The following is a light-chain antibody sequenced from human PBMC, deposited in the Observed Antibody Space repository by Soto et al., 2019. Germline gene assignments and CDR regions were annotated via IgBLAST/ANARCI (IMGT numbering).Light chain of an antibody. V-gene: IGKV3-20*01. J-gene: IGKJ2*01. Sequence: EIVLTQSPGTLSLSPGERATLSCRASQSVSSSYLAWYQQKPGQAPRLRIYGASSRATSIPDTFSGSGSGTEFTLTISRLEPEDFAVYYCQQYGSSPPYTFGQGTKLEIK. CDR3: QQYGSSPPYT. CDR1: QSVSSSY. CDR2: GAS.